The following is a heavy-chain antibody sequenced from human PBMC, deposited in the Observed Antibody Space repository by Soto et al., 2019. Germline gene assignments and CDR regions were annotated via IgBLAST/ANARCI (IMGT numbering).Heavy chain of an antibody. CDR3: AKVGPSYYYGMDV. CDR1: GVDFSSEV. V-gene: IGHV3-23*01. Sequence: GESLKISCAASGVDFSSEVMCWVRQAPGKGLEWVSSISGSGRTIYHADSMRGRFAISRDNSKNSLYLQLNDLRVDDTAVYYCAKVGPSYYYGMDVWGQGTTVTVSS. D-gene: IGHD1-26*01. CDR2: ISGSGRTI. J-gene: IGHJ6*02.